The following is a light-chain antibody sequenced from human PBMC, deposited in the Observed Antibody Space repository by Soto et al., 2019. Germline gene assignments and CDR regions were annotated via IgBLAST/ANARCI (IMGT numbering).Light chain of an antibody. V-gene: IGKV3-20*01. CDR3: QQYGSARLT. CDR2: GAS. J-gene: IGKJ4*01. CDR1: QSVTSY. Sequence: IVLTQSPGTLSLSPGERATLSCRASQSVTSYLAWYQQKPGQAPRLLIYGASFRATDVPDRFTAGGSGTDFTLTISRLEPEDYAVYYCQQYGSARLTFGGGNKV.